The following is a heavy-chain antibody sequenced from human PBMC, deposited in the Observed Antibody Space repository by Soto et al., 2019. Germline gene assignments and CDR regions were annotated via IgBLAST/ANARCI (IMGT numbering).Heavy chain of an antibody. Sequence: EVQLVESGGGLVKPGGSLRLSCAASGFTFSSYSMNWVRQAPGKGLEWVSSISSSSSYIYYADSVKGRFTISRDNAKNSRYLQMNSLRAEDTAVYYCARVASYCSGGSCYANYWGQGTLVTVSS. J-gene: IGHJ4*02. V-gene: IGHV3-21*01. CDR2: ISSSSSYI. CDR3: ARVASYCSGGSCYANY. D-gene: IGHD2-15*01. CDR1: GFTFSSYS.